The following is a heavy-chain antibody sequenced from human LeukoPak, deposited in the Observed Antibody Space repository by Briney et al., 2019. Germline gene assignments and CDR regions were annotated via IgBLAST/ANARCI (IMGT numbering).Heavy chain of an antibody. D-gene: IGHD4-11*01. Sequence: GESLQISCEGSGSSFTTYWIAWVRQLPGEGLECMGIIYPGNSDTRYSPSFQGQVTISADKSINTAYLQWSSLKASDTAMYYCSRLGTTRAPFDYWGQGTLVTVSS. V-gene: IGHV5-51*01. J-gene: IGHJ4*02. CDR3: SRLGTTRAPFDY. CDR2: IYPGNSDT. CDR1: GSSFTTYW.